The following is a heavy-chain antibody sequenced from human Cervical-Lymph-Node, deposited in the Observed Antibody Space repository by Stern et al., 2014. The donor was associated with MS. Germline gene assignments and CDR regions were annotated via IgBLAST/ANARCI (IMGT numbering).Heavy chain of an antibody. CDR2: INPNSGAT. CDR3: ARISLGSGIDY. CDR1: ENTFTGYY. D-gene: IGHD1-26*01. Sequence: VQLVESGAEVKQPRASMKVTCKASENTFTGYYIHWVRQAPGQGLEWMGWINPNSGATNYAQRFQDRVSLTSDTSNTLAYMELDRLTSDDTAVYYCARISLGSGIDYWGQGSLVTVSS. J-gene: IGHJ4*02. V-gene: IGHV1-2*02.